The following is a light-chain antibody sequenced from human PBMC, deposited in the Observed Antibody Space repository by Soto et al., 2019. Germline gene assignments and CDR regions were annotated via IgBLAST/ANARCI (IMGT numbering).Light chain of an antibody. Sequence: DIQMTQAPPSLSASVGDTVTITCRAGHDIGTYLNWYQHKPGEGPRLLVYDASTLQSGVPFRFSGTVSGTDFPLTISSLTPEDFATYFCQQSSGTPYAFGRGTNLEIK. V-gene: IGKV1-39*01. CDR1: HDIGTY. CDR3: QQSSGTPYA. J-gene: IGKJ2*01. CDR2: DAS.